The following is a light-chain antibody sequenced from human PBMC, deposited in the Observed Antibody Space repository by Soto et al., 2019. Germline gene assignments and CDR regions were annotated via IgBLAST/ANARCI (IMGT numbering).Light chain of an antibody. CDR2: DAS. CDR3: QRYGSSPT. J-gene: IGKJ1*01. CDR1: QSVSSY. Sequence: EIVLTQSPSTLSLSPGERATLSWRASQSVSSYLAWYQQKPGQAPRLLIYDASNRATGIPARFSGSGSGTDFTLTISSLEPEDFAVYYCQRYGSSPTFGQGTKVDIK. V-gene: IGKV3-11*01.